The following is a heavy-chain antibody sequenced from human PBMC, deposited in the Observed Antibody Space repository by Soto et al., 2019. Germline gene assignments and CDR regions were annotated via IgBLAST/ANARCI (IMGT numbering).Heavy chain of an antibody. J-gene: IGHJ4*02. V-gene: IGHV3-23*01. D-gene: IGHD6-13*01. CDR2: ISSTGAGT. CDR1: GFTFSKFA. Sequence: GGSLRLSCAASGFTFSKFAMTWARQAPGKGLEWVSAISSTGAGTYYVDSVKGRFTVSRDNAKNTLYLQMHSLRAEDTAVYYCAKDQGSSWYEIDYWGQGTLVTVSS. CDR3: AKDQGSSWYEIDY.